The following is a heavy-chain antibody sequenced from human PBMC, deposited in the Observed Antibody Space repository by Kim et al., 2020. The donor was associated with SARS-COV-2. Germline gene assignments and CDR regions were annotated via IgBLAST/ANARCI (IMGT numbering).Heavy chain of an antibody. V-gene: IGHV3-21*01. J-gene: IGHJ6*02. CDR2: ISSSSSYI. D-gene: IGHD3-9*01. CDR1: GFTFSSYS. Sequence: GGSLRLSCAASGFTFSSYSMNWVRQAPGKGLEWVSSISSSSSYIYYADSVKGRFTISRDNAKNSLYLQMNSLRAEDTAVYYCARELIRGYDILTGYTHYYSYGMDVWGQGTTVTVSS. CDR3: ARELIRGYDILTGYTHYYSYGMDV.